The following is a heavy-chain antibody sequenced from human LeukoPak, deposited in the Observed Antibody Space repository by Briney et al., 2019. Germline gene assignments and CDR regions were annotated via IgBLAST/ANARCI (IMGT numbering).Heavy chain of an antibody. V-gene: IGHV3-21*04. J-gene: IGHJ1*01. Sequence: GGSLRLSCGASGFTLSTYSMNWVRQAPGKGLEWVSSISTSSSYIYYADSVRGRFTISRDNAKNSLYLQMNSLGAEDTAVYYCAKIAVAGTYYFQHWGQGTLVTVSS. CDR3: AKIAVAGTYYFQH. CDR1: GFTLSTYS. D-gene: IGHD6-19*01. CDR2: ISTSSSYI.